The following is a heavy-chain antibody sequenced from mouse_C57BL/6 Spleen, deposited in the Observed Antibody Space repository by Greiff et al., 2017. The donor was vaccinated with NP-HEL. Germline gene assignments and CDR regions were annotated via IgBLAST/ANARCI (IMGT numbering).Heavy chain of an antibody. V-gene: IGHV1-64*01. Sequence: QVQLQQSGAELVKPGASVKLSCKASGYTFTSYWMHWVKQRPGQGLEWIGMIHPNSGSTNYNEKFKSKATLTVDKSSSTAYMQLSSLTSEDSAVYYCARGDGYPHYYAMDYWGQGTSVTVSS. CDR1: GYTFTSYW. J-gene: IGHJ4*01. CDR3: ARGDGYPHYYAMDY. CDR2: IHPNSGST. D-gene: IGHD2-3*01.